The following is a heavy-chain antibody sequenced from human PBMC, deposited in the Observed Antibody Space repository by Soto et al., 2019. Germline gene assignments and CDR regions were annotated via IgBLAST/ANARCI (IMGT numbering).Heavy chain of an antibody. Sequence: PSETLSLTCAVSCGSISSSNWWSWVRQPPGKGLEWIGEIYHSGSTNYNPSLKSRVTISVDKSKNQFSLKLSSVTAADTAVYYCARDLAVPCSGGSCYESSDAFDIWGQGTMVTVSS. V-gene: IGHV4-4*02. J-gene: IGHJ3*02. CDR2: IYHSGST. CDR1: CGSISSSNW. CDR3: ARDLAVPCSGGSCYESSDAFDI. D-gene: IGHD2-15*01.